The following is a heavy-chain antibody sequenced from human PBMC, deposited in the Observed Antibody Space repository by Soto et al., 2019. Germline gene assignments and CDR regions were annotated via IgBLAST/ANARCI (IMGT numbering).Heavy chain of an antibody. J-gene: IGHJ3*02. CDR1: GFTFSSYA. Sequence: EVPLLESGGGLVQPGGSLRLSCAASGFTFSSYAMTWVRHAPGKGLEWVSSLSGSGADPYYADPVKGRFTISRDNFKHTLSLQINSLRAEDTAVYYCAKGQCSGWSIPDAFGIWGQGTMVAVSS. D-gene: IGHD6-19*01. V-gene: IGHV3-23*01. CDR2: LSGSGADP. CDR3: AKGQCSGWSIPDAFGI.